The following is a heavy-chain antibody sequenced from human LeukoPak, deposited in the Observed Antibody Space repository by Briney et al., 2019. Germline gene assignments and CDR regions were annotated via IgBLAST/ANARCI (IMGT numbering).Heavy chain of an antibody. Sequence: GGSLRLSCAASGFTFNNYAMHWVRQAPGKGLEWVALISSDESDKFYADSVKGRFTISRDNSKNTLYLQMNSLRGEDTAVYYCSRAVPHGDYREVLGYWGQGTLVTVSS. D-gene: IGHD4-17*01. V-gene: IGHV3-30-3*01. CDR3: SRAVPHGDYREVLGY. J-gene: IGHJ4*02. CDR2: ISSDESDK. CDR1: GFTFNNYA.